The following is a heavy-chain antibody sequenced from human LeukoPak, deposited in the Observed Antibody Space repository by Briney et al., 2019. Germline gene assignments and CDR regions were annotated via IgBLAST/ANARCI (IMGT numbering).Heavy chain of an antibody. J-gene: IGHJ4*02. D-gene: IGHD5-18*01. V-gene: IGHV3-30*18. CDR2: ISNDGSKK. CDR3: AKDRYSYAFEYSDS. CDR1: GFTFSGYG. Sequence: GGSLRLSCAASGFTFSGYGMHWVRQAPGKGLEWVAVISNDGSKKYYADSVKGRFTISRDNSKNTLSLQVSSLRTEDTAVYYCAKDRYSYAFEYSDSWGQGTLVTVSS.